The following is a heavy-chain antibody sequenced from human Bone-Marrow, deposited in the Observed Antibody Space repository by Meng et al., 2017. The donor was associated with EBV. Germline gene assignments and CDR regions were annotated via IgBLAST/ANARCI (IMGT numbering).Heavy chain of an antibody. CDR3: ASLAAAGPPFDY. CDR2: IYHSGST. Sequence: HLSRSCPGWTQPSGTLSLTSAVSGGSISTSNWWSLVRQPPGKGLEWIGEIYHSGSTNYNPSLKSRVTISVDKSKNQFSLKLSSVTAADTAVYYCASLAAAGPPFDYWGQGTLVTVSS. CDR1: GGSISTSNW. V-gene: IGHV4-4*02. J-gene: IGHJ4*02. D-gene: IGHD6-13*01.